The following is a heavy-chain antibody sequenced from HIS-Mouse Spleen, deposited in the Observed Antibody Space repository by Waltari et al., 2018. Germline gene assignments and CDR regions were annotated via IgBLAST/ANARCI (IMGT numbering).Heavy chain of an antibody. Sequence: QVQLVQSGAEVKKPGASVKVSCKASGYTFTSYYMHWVRQAPGQGLEWMGIINPSGGSTSYAQKFQGRVTMTRDTSISTAYMELSRLRSDDTAVYYCARDEMGQGHAFDIWGQGTMVTVSS. V-gene: IGHV1-46*01. CDR3: ARDEMGQGHAFDI. CDR1: GYTFTSYY. J-gene: IGHJ3*02. CDR2: INPSGGST. D-gene: IGHD3-16*01.